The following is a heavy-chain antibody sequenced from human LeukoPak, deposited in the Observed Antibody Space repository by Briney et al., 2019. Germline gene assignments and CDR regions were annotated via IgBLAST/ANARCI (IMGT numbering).Heavy chain of an antibody. D-gene: IGHD4-17*01. CDR1: GCTFTSHW. J-gene: IGHJ4*02. CDR2: ISPGDFRT. V-gene: IGHV5-51*01. CDR3: ARPSYGASDY. Sequence: GESLKISCKGSGCTFTSHWIGWVRQMPGKGLEWMGLISPGDFRTRYSPSFQGQVTISADMSISTAYLQWSSLKASDTAMYYCARPSYGASDYWGQGTLVTVSS.